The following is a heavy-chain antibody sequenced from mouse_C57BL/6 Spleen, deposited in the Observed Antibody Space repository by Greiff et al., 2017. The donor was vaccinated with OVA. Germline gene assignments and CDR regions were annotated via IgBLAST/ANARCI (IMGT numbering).Heavy chain of an antibody. CDR3: ARGDGYYSHWYFDV. CDR1: GYTFTSYW. CDR2: INPSNGGT. J-gene: IGHJ1*03. V-gene: IGHV1-53*01. Sequence: VQLQQPGTELVKPGASVKLSCKASGYTFTSYWMHWVKQRPGQGLEWIGNINPSNGGTNYNEKFKSKATLTVDKSSSTAYMQLSSLTSEDSAVYYCARGDGYYSHWYFDVWGTGTTVTVSS. D-gene: IGHD2-3*01.